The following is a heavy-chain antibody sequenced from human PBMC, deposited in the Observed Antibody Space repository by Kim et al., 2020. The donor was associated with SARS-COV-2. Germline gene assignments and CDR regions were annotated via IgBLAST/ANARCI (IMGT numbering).Heavy chain of an antibody. Sequence: PSSQGHVTISADKSISTAYLQWSSLKASDTAMYYCARHIGVFEQWLALDYWGQGTLVTVSS. D-gene: IGHD6-19*01. CDR3: ARHIGVFEQWLALDY. J-gene: IGHJ4*02. V-gene: IGHV5-10-1*01.